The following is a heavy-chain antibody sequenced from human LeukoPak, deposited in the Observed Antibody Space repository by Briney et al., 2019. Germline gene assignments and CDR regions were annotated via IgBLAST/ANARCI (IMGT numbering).Heavy chain of an antibody. J-gene: IGHJ4*02. CDR2: ISAYNGNT. CDR1: GYTLTSYV. Sequence: GASVKVSCKASGYTLTSYVISWVRQAPGQGLEWMGWISAYNGNTNYAQKFQGRVTMTTDTSTSTAYMELRSLRSDDTAVYYCAREYSSGWLYYFDYWGQGTLVTVSS. CDR3: AREYSSGWLYYFDY. V-gene: IGHV1-18*01. D-gene: IGHD6-19*01.